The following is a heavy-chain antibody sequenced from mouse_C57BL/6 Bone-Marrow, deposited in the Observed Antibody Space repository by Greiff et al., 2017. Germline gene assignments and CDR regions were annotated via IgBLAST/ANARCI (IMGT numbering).Heavy chain of an antibody. D-gene: IGHD1-1*01. V-gene: IGHV1-81*01. J-gene: IGHJ2*01. CDR1: GYTFTSYG. CDR3: ARGGYYYGSSYFDY. Sequence: QVQLQQSGAELARPGASVKLSCKASGYTFTSYGISWVKQRTGQGLEWIGEIYPRSGNTYYNEKFKGKATLTADKSSSTAYMELRSLTSEDSAVDFCARGGYYYGSSYFDYWGQGTTLTVSS. CDR2: IYPRSGNT.